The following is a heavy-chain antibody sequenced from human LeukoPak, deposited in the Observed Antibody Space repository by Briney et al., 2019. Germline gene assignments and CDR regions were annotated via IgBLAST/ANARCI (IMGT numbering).Heavy chain of an antibody. CDR2: INHSGST. Sequence: NPSETLSLTCAVYGGSFSGYYWSWIRQPPGKGLEWIGEINHSGSTNYNPSLKSRVTISVDTSKNQFSLKLSPVTAADTAVYYCARGRIVGATSRRYYYYYGMDVWGQGTTVTVSS. J-gene: IGHJ6*02. CDR3: ARGRIVGATSRRYYYYYGMDV. D-gene: IGHD1-26*01. V-gene: IGHV4-34*01. CDR1: GGSFSGYY.